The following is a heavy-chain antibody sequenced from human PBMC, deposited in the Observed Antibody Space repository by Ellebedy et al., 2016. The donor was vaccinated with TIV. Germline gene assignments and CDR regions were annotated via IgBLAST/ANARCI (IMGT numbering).Heavy chain of an antibody. J-gene: IGHJ3*02. CDR1: GYSFTSYW. V-gene: IGHV5-51*01. CDR2: IYPGDSDT. CDR3: ARHYDSSGYGAGWGAFDI. Sequence: GGSLRLXCKGSGYSFTSYWIGWVRQLPGKGLEWMGIIYPGDSDTRYSPSFQGQVTISADKSIGTAYLQWSSLKASDTAMYYCARHYDSSGYGAGWGAFDIWGQGTMVTVSS. D-gene: IGHD3-22*01.